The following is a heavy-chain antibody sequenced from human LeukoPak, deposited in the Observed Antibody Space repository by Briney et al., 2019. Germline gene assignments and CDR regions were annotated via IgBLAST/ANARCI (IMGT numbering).Heavy chain of an antibody. D-gene: IGHD5-18*01. CDR3: ARSVETANLKN. Sequence: ASVKVSCKTSGYIFTHNYIHWVRQAPGQGLEWMGIINPSGGSSYYSQKFHVRVTLTSDVSTSTMYMDLRSLRSEETAFYYCARSVETANLKNWGQGTLVSVSS. CDR1: GYIFTHNY. CDR2: INPSGGSS. V-gene: IGHV1-46*01. J-gene: IGHJ4*02.